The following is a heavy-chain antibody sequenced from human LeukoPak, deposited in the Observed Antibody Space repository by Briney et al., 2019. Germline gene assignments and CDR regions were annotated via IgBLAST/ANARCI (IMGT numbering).Heavy chain of an antibody. CDR3: AKGVNHYDTSGYYPYYFDY. CDR2: ISSSSSYI. Sequence: GGSLRLSCAASGFTFSSYSMNWVRQAPGKGLEWVSSISSSSSYIYYADSVKGRFTIYRDNSKKTLYLQMNSLRAEDTAVYYCAKGVNHYDTSGYYPYYFDYWGQGTLVTVSS. CDR1: GFTFSSYS. J-gene: IGHJ4*02. V-gene: IGHV3-21*04. D-gene: IGHD3-22*01.